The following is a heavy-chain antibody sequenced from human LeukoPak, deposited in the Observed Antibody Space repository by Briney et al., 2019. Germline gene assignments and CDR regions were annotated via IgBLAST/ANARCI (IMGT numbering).Heavy chain of an antibody. D-gene: IGHD3-16*01. CDR1: GFTFETYH. J-gene: IGHJ4*02. CDR3: ARKRLADLGDDTSFGGTSFDS. CDR2: ITSGGGVI. V-gene: IGHV3-48*03. Sequence: GRSLRLSCVASGFTFETYHMNWVRQAPGKGLEWLSGITSGGGVIYYADSVKGRFTISRDDATNSVFLQMSGLTVADTAVYYCARKRLADLGDDTSFGGTSFDSWGQGTLVIVSS.